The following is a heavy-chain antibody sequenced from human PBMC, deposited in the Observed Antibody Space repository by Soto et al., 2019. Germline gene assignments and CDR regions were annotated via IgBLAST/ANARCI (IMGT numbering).Heavy chain of an antibody. V-gene: IGHV1-8*02. CDR3: ARGGSGYDYDWFDP. CDR2: MNPNSGNT. CDR1: GYTFTGYY. Sequence: GASVKVSCKASGYTFTGYYMHWVRQAPGQGLEWMGWMNPNSGNTGYAQKFQGRVTMTRNTSISTAYMELSSLRSEDTAVYYCARGGSGYDYDWFDPWGQGTLVTVSS. J-gene: IGHJ5*02. D-gene: IGHD5-12*01.